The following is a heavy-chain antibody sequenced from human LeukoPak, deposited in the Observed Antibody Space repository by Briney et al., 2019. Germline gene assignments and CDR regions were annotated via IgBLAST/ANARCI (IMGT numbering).Heavy chain of an antibody. CDR3: ARTPGHLVGATRGAYFFDF. V-gene: IGHV3-7*01. J-gene: IGHJ4*02. D-gene: IGHD1-26*01. CDR2: MKHDGSEK. CDR1: GFTFSSYW. Sequence: PGGSLRLSCAASGFTFSSYWMTWVRQAPGKGLAWVANMKHDGSEKYYVDSVKGRFTVSRDNAKNSLYLQMSSLRVEDTAVYYCARTPGHLVGATRGAYFFDFWGLGTLVTVSS.